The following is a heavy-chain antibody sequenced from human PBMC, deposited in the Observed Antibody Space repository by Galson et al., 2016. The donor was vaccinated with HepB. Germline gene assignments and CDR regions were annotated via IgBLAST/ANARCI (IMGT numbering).Heavy chain of an antibody. CDR3: AVIAVAGGTSDY. J-gene: IGHJ4*02. V-gene: IGHV3-11*03. CDR1: GFTFSDYY. D-gene: IGHD6-19*01. CDR2: SSGSSTYT. Sequence: SLRLSCAASGFTFSDYYMTWIRQSPGKGLEWVSYSSGSSTYTNYADSVKGRFTISRDNAKNSLYLQMNSLRAEDTALYYCAVIAVAGGTSDYWGQGTLVTVSS.